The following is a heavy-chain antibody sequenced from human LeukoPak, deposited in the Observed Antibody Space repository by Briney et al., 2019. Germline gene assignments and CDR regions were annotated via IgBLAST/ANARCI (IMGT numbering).Heavy chain of an antibody. D-gene: IGHD6-19*01. CDR1: GFTFSSYA. Sequence: PGGSLRLSCAASGFTFSSYAMSWVRRAPGKGLEWVSSISGSGGNTYYAQSVKGRFTISRDNSENTLYLQMDTLRADDTALYFCAKDPYNTAVANTNGWFDPWGQGTLVIVSS. J-gene: IGHJ5*02. V-gene: IGHV3-23*01. CDR2: ISGSGGNT. CDR3: AKDPYNTAVANTNGWFDP.